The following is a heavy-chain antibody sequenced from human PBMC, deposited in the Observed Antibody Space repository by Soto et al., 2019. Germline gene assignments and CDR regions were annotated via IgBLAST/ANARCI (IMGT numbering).Heavy chain of an antibody. J-gene: IGHJ4*02. V-gene: IGHV3-74*01. D-gene: IGHD5-18*01. Sequence: PGGSLRLSCAASGFTFSSYSMGWVRQAPGTGLVWVSGINSDGSSTSYADSVKGRFTISRDNAKNTLYLQMNSLRAEDTAVYYCASVSFTGYSYGPWEDYWGQGTLVTVSS. CDR1: GFTFSSYS. CDR2: INSDGSST. CDR3: ASVSFTGYSYGPWEDY.